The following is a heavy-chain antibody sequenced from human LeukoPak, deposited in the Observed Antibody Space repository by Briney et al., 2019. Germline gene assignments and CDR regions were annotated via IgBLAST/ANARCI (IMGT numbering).Heavy chain of an antibody. J-gene: IGHJ4*02. CDR2: ISGNGGST. CDR1: GFTFSSCP. V-gene: IGHV3-64*01. CDR3: VREPRNRSSDC. D-gene: IGHD6-6*01. Sequence: GGSLRLSCAASGFTFSSCPMHWVRQAPGKGLEYVSAISGNGGSTYYANSVRGRFTISRDNSKNTWYLQMDSLGAEGMAMYYCVREPRNRSSDCWGQGTLVIVSS.